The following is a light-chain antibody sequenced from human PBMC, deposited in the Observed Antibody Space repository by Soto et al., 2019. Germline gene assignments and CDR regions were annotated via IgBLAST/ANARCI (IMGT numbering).Light chain of an antibody. CDR3: SSYTSSNTRYV. J-gene: IGLJ1*01. CDR1: SSDVGGYHY. CDR2: EVS. V-gene: IGLV2-14*01. Sequence: QSALTQPRPVSGSPGQSVTLSCTGTSSDVGGYHYVSWYQHHPGKAPKIIIYEVSNRPSGVSNRFSGSKSANTASLTISGLQAEDEADYFCSSYTSSNTRYVFGTGTKLTVL.